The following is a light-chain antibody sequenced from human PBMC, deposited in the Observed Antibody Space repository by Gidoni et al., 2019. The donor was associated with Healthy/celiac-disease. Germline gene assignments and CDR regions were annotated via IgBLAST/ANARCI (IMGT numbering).Light chain of an antibody. CDR2: GAS. CDR1: QSVSSSY. Sequence: EIVLTQSPGTLSLSPGERATLSCRASQSVSSSYLAWYQQKPGQAPRLLIYGASSRATGIPDRFSGSGSGTDFTLTISRLEPEDFAVNYCQQYGSSPVFXGXTKVXIK. V-gene: IGKV3-20*01. CDR3: QQYGSSPV. J-gene: IGKJ4*01.